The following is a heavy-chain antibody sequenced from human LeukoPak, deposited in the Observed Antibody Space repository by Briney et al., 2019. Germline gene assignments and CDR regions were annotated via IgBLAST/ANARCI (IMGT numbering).Heavy chain of an antibody. Sequence: SETLSLTCTVSGGSISSSSYYWGWIRQPPGKGLEWIGSIYYSGSTYYNPSLKSRVTISVDTSKNQFSLKLSSVTAADTAVHYCARCHYDFWSGFLGGWSDPSGQGTLLTASS. J-gene: IGHJ5*02. CDR2: IYYSGST. CDR3: ARCHYDFWSGFLGGWSDP. V-gene: IGHV4-39*01. D-gene: IGHD3-3*01. CDR1: GGSISSSSYY.